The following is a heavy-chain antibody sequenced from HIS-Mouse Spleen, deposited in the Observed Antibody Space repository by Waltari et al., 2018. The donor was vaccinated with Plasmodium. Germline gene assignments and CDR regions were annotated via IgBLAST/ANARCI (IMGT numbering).Heavy chain of an antibody. D-gene: IGHD2-2*01. CDR3: AKAPGFDP. CDR1: GFTFSSYG. Sequence: QVQLVESGGGVVQPGRSLRLSCAASGFTFSSYGMHWVRQAPGKGLEWVAVICYDGSNKYYADSVKGRFTISRDNSKNTLYLQMNSLRAEDTAVYYCAKAPGFDPWGQGTLVTVSS. V-gene: IGHV3-33*06. J-gene: IGHJ5*02. CDR2: ICYDGSNK.